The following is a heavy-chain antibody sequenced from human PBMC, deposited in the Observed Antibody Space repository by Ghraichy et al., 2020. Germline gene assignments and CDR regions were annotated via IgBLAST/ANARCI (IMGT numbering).Heavy chain of an antibody. V-gene: IGHV1-2*04. D-gene: IGHD3-22*01. J-gene: IGHJ4*02. CDR1: GYTFTGYY. CDR3: ARGDYYDSSGYQYYFDY. Sequence: ASVKVSCKASGYTFTGYYMHWVRQAPGQGLEWMGWINPNSGGTNYAQKFQGWVTMTRDTSISTAYMELSRLRSDDTAVYYCARGDYYDSSGYQYYFDYWGQGTLVTVSS. CDR2: INPNSGGT.